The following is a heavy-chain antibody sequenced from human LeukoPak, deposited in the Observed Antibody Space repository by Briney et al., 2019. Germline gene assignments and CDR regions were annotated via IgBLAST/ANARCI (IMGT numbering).Heavy chain of an antibody. V-gene: IGHV1-18*01. Sequence: ASVKVSCKASGYTFTSYGISWVRQAPGQGLEWMGWISAYNGNTNYAQKLQGRVTMTTDTSTSTAYMELRSLRSDDTAVYYCASGPPGPCSSASCPGDYYYYSGMDVWGQGTTVTVSS. CDR2: ISAYNGNT. CDR3: ASGPPGPCSSASCPGDYYYYSGMDV. D-gene: IGHD2-2*01. CDR1: GYTFTSYG. J-gene: IGHJ6*02.